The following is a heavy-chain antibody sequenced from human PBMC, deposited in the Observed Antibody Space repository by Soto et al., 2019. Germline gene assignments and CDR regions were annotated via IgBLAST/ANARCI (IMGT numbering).Heavy chain of an antibody. J-gene: IGHJ3*02. Sequence: VGSLRLSCAASGFTFSSYSMNWVRQAPGKGLEWVSSISSSSYIYYADSVKGRFTISRDNAKNSLYLQMNSLRAEDTAVYYCASDQGGQPTDAFDIWGQGTMVTVSS. CDR2: ISSSSYI. V-gene: IGHV3-21*01. CDR1: GFTFSSYS. CDR3: ASDQGGQPTDAFDI. D-gene: IGHD2-2*01.